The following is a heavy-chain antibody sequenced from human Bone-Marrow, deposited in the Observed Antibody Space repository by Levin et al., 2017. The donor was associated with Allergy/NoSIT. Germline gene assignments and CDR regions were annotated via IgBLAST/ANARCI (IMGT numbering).Heavy chain of an antibody. CDR1: GFTFSSHW. Sequence: GGSLRLSCVASGFTFSSHWMNWVRQAPGKGLEWVANIEKDGSEKNYVDPVKGRFTISRDNAKNSLYLQMNSLRAEDTAVYYWAPDSSGDYSGYWGQGTLVTVSS. J-gene: IGHJ4*02. CDR3: APDSSGDYSGY. D-gene: IGHD3-22*01. CDR2: IEKDGSEK. V-gene: IGHV3-7*01.